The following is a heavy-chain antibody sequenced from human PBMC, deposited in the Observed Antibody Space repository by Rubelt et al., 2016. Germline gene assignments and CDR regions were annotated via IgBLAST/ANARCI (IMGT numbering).Heavy chain of an antibody. CDR1: GYTFTSYA. J-gene: IGHJ5*02. CDR3: ARSSVTMVRGGIFWFDP. Sequence: KVSCKASGYTFTSYAMNWVRQAPGQGLEWMGWISAYNGNTNYAQKLQGRVTMTTDTSTSTAYMELRSLRSDDTAVYYCARSSVTMVRGGIFWFDPWGQGTLVTVSS. D-gene: IGHD3-10*01. CDR2: ISAYNGNT. V-gene: IGHV1-18*01.